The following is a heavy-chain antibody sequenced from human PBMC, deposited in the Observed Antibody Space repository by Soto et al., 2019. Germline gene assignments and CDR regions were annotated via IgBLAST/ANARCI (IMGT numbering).Heavy chain of an antibody. CDR1: GFTFSSYS. Sequence: EVQLVESGGGLVQPGGSLRLSCAASGFTFSSYSMNWVHQAPGKGLEWVSYISSSSSTIYYADSVKGRFTISRDNAKSSLYLQMNSLRAEDTAVYYATRSAYMDVWGKGTTVTVSS. CDR2: ISSSSSTI. CDR3: TRSAYMDV. D-gene: IGHD2-2*01. J-gene: IGHJ6*03. V-gene: IGHV3-48*01.